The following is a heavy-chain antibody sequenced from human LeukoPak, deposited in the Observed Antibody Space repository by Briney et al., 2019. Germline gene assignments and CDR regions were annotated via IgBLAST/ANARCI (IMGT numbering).Heavy chain of an antibody. J-gene: IGHJ3*02. CDR3: ARGSSDYYNKAFDI. D-gene: IGHD3-22*01. V-gene: IGHV4-59*12. CDR2: IYYSGST. CDR1: GGSISSYY. Sequence: PSETLSLTCTVSGGSISSYYWSWIRQPPGKGLEWIGYIYYSGSTYYNPSLKSRVTISVDTSENQFSLKLSSVTAADTAMYYCARGSSDYYNKAFDIWGQGTMVTVSS.